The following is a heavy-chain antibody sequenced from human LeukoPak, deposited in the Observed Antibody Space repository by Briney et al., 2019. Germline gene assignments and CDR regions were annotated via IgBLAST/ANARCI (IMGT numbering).Heavy chain of an antibody. CDR2: ISSSSSYI. J-gene: IGHJ6*03. CDR1: GFTFSSYS. D-gene: IGHD3-3*01. CDR3: ARTSFWSGYCTGMIVRTHYYMDV. V-gene: IGHV3-21*01. Sequence: PGGSLRLSCAASGFTFSSYSMNWVRQAPGKGLEWVSSISSSSSYIYYADSVKGRFTISRDNAKNSLYLQMNSLRAEDTAVYYCARTSFWSGYCTGMIVRTHYYMDVWGKGTTVTVSS.